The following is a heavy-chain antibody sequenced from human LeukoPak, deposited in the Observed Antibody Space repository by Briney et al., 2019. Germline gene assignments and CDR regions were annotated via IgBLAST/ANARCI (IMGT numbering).Heavy chain of an antibody. D-gene: IGHD6-13*01. J-gene: IGHJ4*02. CDR1: GFTVSSNY. CDR2: IYSGGST. V-gene: IGHV3-66*01. CDR3: ARDWGSSWYDY. Sequence: GGSLRLSCAASGFTVSSNYMSWVRQAPGKGLEWVSVIYSGGSTYYADSVKGRLTISRDNSKNTLYLQMNSLRAEDTAVYYCARDWGSSWYDYWGQGTLVTVSS.